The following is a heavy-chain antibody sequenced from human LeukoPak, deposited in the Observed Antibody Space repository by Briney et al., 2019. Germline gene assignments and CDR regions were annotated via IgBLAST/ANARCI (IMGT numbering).Heavy chain of an antibody. D-gene: IGHD2-8*01. V-gene: IGHV4-4*07. CDR2: IYTSGST. CDR1: GGSISSYY. J-gene: IGHJ5*02. CDR3: ARDPQWGNDILGWFDP. Sequence: SETLSLTCTVPGGSISSYYWSWIRQPAGKGLEWIGRIYTSGSTNYNPSLKSRVTMSVDTSKNQFSLKLSSVTAADTAVYYCARDPQWGNDILGWFDPWGQGTLVTVSS.